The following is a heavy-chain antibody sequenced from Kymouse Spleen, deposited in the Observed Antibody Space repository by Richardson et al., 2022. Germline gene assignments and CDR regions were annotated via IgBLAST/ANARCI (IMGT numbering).Heavy chain of an antibody. CDR3: AKGRITGTFFDY. J-gene: IGHJ4*02. CDR2: ISWNSGSI. CDR1: GFTFDDYA. Sequence: EVQLVESGGGLVQPGRSLRLSCAASGFTFDDYAMHWVRQAPGKGLEWVSGISWNSGSIGYADSVKGRFTISRDNAKNSLYLQMNSLRAEDTALYYCAKGRITGTFFDYWGQGTLVTVSS. D-gene: IGHD1-7*01. V-gene: IGHV3-9*01.